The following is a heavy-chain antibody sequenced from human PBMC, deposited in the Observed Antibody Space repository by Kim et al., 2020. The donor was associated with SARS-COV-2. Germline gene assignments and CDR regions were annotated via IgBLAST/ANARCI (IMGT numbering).Heavy chain of an antibody. Sequence: GGSLRLSCAASGFTFSSYSMNWVRQAPGKGLEWVSSISISSSYIYYAASVKGRFTISRDNAKNSLYLQMNSLRAEDTAVYYCLRIAARSEWFDPWGQGTLVTVSS. CDR2: ISISSSYI. V-gene: IGHV3-21*01. CDR3: LRIAARSEWFDP. CDR1: GFTFSSYS. J-gene: IGHJ5*02. D-gene: IGHD6-6*01.